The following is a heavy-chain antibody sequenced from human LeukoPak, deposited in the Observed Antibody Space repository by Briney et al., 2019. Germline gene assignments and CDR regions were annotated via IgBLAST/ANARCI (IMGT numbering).Heavy chain of an antibody. CDR2: IYYSGST. J-gene: IGHJ4*02. V-gene: IGHV4-39*01. CDR1: GGSISSSSYY. D-gene: IGHD3-22*01. CDR3: ARRVRSNYDSSGTFDY. Sequence: PSETLSLTCTVSGGSISSSSYYWGWIRHPPGRGLEWIGSIYYSGSTYYNPSLKSLVTISVDTSKNQYSLKLSSVTAADTAVYYCARRVRSNYDSSGTFDYWGQGTLVTVSS.